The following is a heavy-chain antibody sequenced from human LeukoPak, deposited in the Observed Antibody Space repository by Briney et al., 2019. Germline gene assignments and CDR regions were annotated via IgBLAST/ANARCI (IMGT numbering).Heavy chain of an antibody. CDR3: ARRLRSGNYGGEGY. J-gene: IGHJ4*02. CDR1: GGSISSSSYY. CDR2: FYSSGSA. D-gene: IGHD1-26*01. V-gene: IGHV4-39*01. Sequence: PSETLSLTCPVSGGSISSSSYYWGWIRQPPGKGLEWIGSFYSSGSAYYNPSLKSRVTISVDTSNNQFSLKLSSVTAADTAVYYCARRLRSGNYGGEGYWGQGTLVTVSS.